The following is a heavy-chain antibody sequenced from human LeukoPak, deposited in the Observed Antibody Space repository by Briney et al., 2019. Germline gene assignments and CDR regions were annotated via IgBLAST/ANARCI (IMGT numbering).Heavy chain of an antibody. V-gene: IGHV3-33*08. CDR3: ARDRQGYYFDY. CDR1: GFTFSSYG. CDR2: IWYDGSNK. J-gene: IGHJ4*02. Sequence: GGSLRLSCADSGFTFSSYGMHWVRQAPGKGLEWVAVIWYDGSNKYYADSVKGRFTISRDNSKNTLYLQMNSLRAEDTAVYYCARDRQGYYFDYWGQGTLVTVSS.